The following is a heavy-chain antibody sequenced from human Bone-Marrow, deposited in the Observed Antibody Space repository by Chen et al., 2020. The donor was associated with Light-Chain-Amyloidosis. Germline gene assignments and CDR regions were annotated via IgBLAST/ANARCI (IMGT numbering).Heavy chain of an antibody. CDR3: AKSPRYSTGRFDY. Sequence: EVQLVESGGGVVQPGGSLTLSCAASGFTFDDYAMHWVRQAPGKGLEWVSLIVGDGRSTYDADSVKGRFTISRDNNKNSLXXXMNSLNSEDTALYYCAKSPRYSTGRFDYWGQGTLVTVSS. D-gene: IGHD2-8*02. CDR1: GFTFDDYA. CDR2: IVGDGRST. V-gene: IGHV3-43*02. J-gene: IGHJ4*02.